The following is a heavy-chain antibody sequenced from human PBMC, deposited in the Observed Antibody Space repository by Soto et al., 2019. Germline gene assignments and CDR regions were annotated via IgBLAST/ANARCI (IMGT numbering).Heavy chain of an antibody. D-gene: IGHD1-26*01. J-gene: IGHJ6*01. Sequence: GESLKISCKGSGYSFTSYWIGWVHQMPGKGLEWMGVIYPGDSDTRYSPSFQGQVTISADKSISTAYLQWRSLKASDTAMYSCEGSQWAHSGMAVWGQGTTVTVSS. CDR1: GYSFTSYW. CDR2: IYPGDSDT. CDR3: EGSQWAHSGMAV. V-gene: IGHV5-51*07.